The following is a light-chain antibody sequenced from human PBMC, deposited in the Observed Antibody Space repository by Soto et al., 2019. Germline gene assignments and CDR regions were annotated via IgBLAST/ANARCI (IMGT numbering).Light chain of an antibody. Sequence: ESVLPQSPGNLSLSQGERATLACRASQRVSSSYLTGYQQKPGQDPRPLIYGASSRANDSPDRFSGSGSGTDFTLTISRLEPEDWAVYYCQQYGSSPLFTFGPGKNGDS. J-gene: IGKJ3*01. CDR2: GAS. V-gene: IGKV3-20*01. CDR1: QRVSSSY. CDR3: QQYGSSPLFT.